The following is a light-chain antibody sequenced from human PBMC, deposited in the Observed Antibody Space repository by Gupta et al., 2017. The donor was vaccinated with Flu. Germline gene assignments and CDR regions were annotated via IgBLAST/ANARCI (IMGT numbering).Light chain of an antibody. V-gene: IGKV4-1*01. J-gene: IGKJ2*01. CDR3: QQYYNTPFT. CDR1: QSVLYSYNNKNY. Sequence: SPGERATIDCKSSQSVLYSYNNKNYLAWYQQKPGQAPKLLIYGASTRESGVPERFSGSGSGTDFTFTISSLQAEDVAVYYCQQYYNTPFTFGQGTKLEIK. CDR2: GAS.